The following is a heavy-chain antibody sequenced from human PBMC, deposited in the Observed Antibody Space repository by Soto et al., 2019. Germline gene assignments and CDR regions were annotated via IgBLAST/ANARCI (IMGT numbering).Heavy chain of an antibody. V-gene: IGHV4-59*01. CDR1: GGSISSYY. J-gene: IGHJ4*02. CDR3: ASAYGGTAFVY. D-gene: IGHD4-17*01. CDR2: IYYSGST. Sequence: QVQLQESGPGLVKPSETLSLTCTVSGGSISSYYWSWIRQPPGKGLEWIGYIYYSGSTNYNPSLKSRVTISVDTAKNQFSLKLSSVTAADTAVYYCASAYGGTAFVYWGQGTLVTVSS.